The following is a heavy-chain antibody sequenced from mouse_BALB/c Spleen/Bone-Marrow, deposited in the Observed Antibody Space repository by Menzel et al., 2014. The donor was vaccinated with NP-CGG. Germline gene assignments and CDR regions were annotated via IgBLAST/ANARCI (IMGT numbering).Heavy chain of an antibody. CDR3: VRYYGSSYYYAMDY. D-gene: IGHD1-1*01. Sequence: EVQEVESGGGLVQPKGSLKLSCAASGFTFNTYAMNWVRQAPGKGLEWVARIRSKSNNYATYYADSVKDRLTISRDDSQSMLYLQMNNLKTEDTAMYYCVRYYGSSYYYAMDYWGQGTSVTVSS. J-gene: IGHJ4*01. V-gene: IGHV10-1*02. CDR1: GFTFNTYA. CDR2: IRSKSNNYAT.